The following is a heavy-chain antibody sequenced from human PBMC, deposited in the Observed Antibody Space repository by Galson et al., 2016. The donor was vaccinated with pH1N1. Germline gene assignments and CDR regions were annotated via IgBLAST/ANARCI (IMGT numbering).Heavy chain of an antibody. J-gene: IGHJ4*02. CDR3: ARAMGSRSAY. V-gene: IGHV3-7*01. Sequence: SLRLSCAASGFTFSNYWMHWVRQVPGKGLEWVANIKEDGSETYYVDSVRGRFTISRDNAKNSLYLQMNSLRDEETALSYCARAMGSRSAYWGQGTLVTVSS. CDR1: GFTFSNYW. CDR2: IKEDGSET. D-gene: IGHD1-26*01.